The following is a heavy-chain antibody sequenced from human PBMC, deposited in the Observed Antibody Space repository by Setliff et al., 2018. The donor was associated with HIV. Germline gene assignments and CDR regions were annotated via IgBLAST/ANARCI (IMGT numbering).Heavy chain of an antibody. CDR3: ARGTYDDILTGLDAFDI. CDR2: IYSGGST. CDR1: GFTVSSNY. Sequence: PGGSLRLSCAASGFTVSSNYMSWVRQAPGKGLEWVSVIYSGGSTYYADSVKGRFTISRDNSKNQLYLQMNSLRAGDMAVYYCARGTYDDILTGLDAFDIWGQGTMVTVSS. V-gene: IGHV3-53*01. J-gene: IGHJ3*02. D-gene: IGHD3-9*01.